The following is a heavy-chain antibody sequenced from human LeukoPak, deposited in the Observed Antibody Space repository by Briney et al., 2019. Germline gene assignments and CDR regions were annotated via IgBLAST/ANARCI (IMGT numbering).Heavy chain of an antibody. CDR1: GFTFNTYS. J-gene: IGHJ4*02. Sequence: PPGGSLRLSCAASGFTFNTYSMNWARQAPGKGLEWVSTISDSGGGTYYADSVKGRFTISRDNSKNTLYLQMNSLRADDTAVYLCDGADFWGQGTLVTVSS. CDR2: ISDSGGGT. V-gene: IGHV3-23*01. CDR3: DGADF.